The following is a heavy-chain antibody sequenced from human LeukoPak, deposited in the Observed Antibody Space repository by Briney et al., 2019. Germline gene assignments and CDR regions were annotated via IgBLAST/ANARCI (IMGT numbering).Heavy chain of an antibody. Sequence: GASVKVSCKASGYTFTSYDINWVRQAPGQGLEWMGWINPNSGGTNYAQKFQGRVTMTRDTSISTAYMELSRLRSDDTAVYYCARALGGLTSRWELLPFDYWGQGTLVTVSS. V-gene: IGHV1-2*02. CDR2: INPNSGGT. CDR3: ARALGGLTSRWELLPFDY. CDR1: GYTFTSYD. D-gene: IGHD1-26*01. J-gene: IGHJ4*02.